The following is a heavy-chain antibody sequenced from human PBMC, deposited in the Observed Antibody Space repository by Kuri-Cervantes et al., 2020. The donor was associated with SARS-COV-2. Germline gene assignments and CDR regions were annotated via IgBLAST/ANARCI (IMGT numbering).Heavy chain of an antibody. CDR2: INPNSGGT. Sequence: ASVKVSCKASGYPFTGYYMHWVRQAPGQGLEWMGRINPNSGGTNYAQKFQGRVTMTRDTSISTAYMELSRLRSDDTAVYYCARAGYSTGWFPDWYFDLWGRGTLVTVSS. CDR1: GYPFTGYY. CDR3: ARAGYSTGWFPDWYFDL. D-gene: IGHD6-19*01. J-gene: IGHJ2*01. V-gene: IGHV1-2*06.